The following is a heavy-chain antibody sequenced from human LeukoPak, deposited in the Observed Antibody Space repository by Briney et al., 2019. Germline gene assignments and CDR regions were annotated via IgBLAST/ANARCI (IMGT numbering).Heavy chain of an antibody. V-gene: IGHV1-18*01. Sequence: GASVKVSCKASGYTFTSYGISWVRQAPGQGLEWMGWISAYNGNTNYAQKLQGRVTMTTDTSTSTAYMELRSLRPDDTAVYYCAREYPYYDILTDRGMDYYYGMDVWGQGTTVSVSS. CDR2: ISAYNGNT. CDR3: AREYPYYDILTDRGMDYYYGMDV. CDR1: GYTFTSYG. D-gene: IGHD3-9*01. J-gene: IGHJ6*02.